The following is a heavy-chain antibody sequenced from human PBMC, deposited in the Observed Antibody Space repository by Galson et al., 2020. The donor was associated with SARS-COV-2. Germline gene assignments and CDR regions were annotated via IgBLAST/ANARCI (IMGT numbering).Heavy chain of an antibody. V-gene: IGHV3-21*01. J-gene: IGHJ4*02. CDR3: ARDLPTQPGC. CDR1: GFTFSNYD. CDR2: ISSSYRYI. Sequence: GESLKISCAASGFTFSNYDMNWVRQAPGKGLEWVSSISSSYRYIYYADSVKGRFTISRDNAKNSLFLRMNSLRVDDTAVYYCARDLPTQPGCWGQGTLVTVSS. D-gene: IGHD6-19*01.